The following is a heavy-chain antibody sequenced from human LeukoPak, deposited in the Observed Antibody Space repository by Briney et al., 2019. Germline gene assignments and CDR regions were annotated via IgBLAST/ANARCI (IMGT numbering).Heavy chain of an antibody. CDR1: GGSISSYY. CDR2: IYTSGST. J-gene: IGHJ6*03. Sequence: PSETLSLTCTVSGGSISSYYRSWIRQPAGKGLEWIGRIYTSGSTNYNPSLKSRVTMSVDTSKNQFSLKLSSVTAADTAVYYCARDRDSSSWYGGHYYYYMDVWGKGTTVTVSS. CDR3: ARDRDSSSWYGGHYYYYMDV. V-gene: IGHV4-4*07. D-gene: IGHD6-13*01.